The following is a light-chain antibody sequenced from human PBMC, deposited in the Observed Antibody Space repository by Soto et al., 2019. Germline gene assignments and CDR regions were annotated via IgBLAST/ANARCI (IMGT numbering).Light chain of an antibody. Sequence: QSVLTQPPSASGTPGQRVTISCSGSSSNIGTKYVHWYQQVPGMAPKLLISRNVQRPSGVPDRFSGSKSGTSASLAISGLRSEDEGVYYCAAWDGSLSGVVFGGGTKLTVL. CDR3: AAWDGSLSGVV. CDR2: RNV. J-gene: IGLJ2*01. V-gene: IGLV1-47*01. CDR1: SSNIGTKY.